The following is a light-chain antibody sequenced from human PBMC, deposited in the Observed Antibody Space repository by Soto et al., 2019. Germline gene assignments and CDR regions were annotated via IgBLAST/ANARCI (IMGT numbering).Light chain of an antibody. CDR1: QSISHY. V-gene: IGKV1-39*01. CDR3: QQSYSTLFT. Sequence: DIQMTQSPSSLSASVGDGVTITCRASQSISHYLNWYQQKPGKAPKLLIYAASSLQSGVPSRFSGSGSVTDFTLTISSLQPEDFATYYCQQSYSTLFTFGPGTKVDIK. CDR2: AAS. J-gene: IGKJ3*01.